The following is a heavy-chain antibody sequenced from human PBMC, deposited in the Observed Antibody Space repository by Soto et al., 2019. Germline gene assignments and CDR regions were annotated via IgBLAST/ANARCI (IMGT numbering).Heavy chain of an antibody. CDR2: TYYRSKWYN. J-gene: IGHJ6*02. D-gene: IGHD6-19*01. V-gene: IGHV6-1*01. Sequence: PSQTLSLTCAISGDSVSSNSAACNRIWQSPSRGLEWLGRTYYRSKWYNDYAVSVKSRITINPDTSKNQFSLQLNSVTPEYTALYYCARVKSLQWLVPLRYYYGMDVWGQGTTVTVSS. CDR3: ARVKSLQWLVPLRYYYGMDV. CDR1: GDSVSSNSAA.